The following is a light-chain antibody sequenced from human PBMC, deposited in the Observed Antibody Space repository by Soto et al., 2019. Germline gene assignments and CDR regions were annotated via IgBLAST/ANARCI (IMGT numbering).Light chain of an antibody. CDR3: QQRNIWPPVT. Sequence: DIQMTQSPSTLSGSVGDRVTITCRASQTISRWLAWYQQTPGKAPKLLIYKASSLESGVPSRFSGSGSGTDFTLTISSLEPEDFAVYYCQQRNIWPPVTFGQGTRLEIK. CDR1: QTISRW. CDR2: KAS. V-gene: IGKV1-5*03. J-gene: IGKJ5*01.